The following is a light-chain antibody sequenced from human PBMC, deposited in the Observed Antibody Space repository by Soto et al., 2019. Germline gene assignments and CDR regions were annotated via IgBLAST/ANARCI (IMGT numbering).Light chain of an antibody. CDR1: QSVSSSY. Sequence: EIVLTQSPGTLSLSPGERATLSCRASQSVSSSYLAWYQQKPGQAPRLPMYGASRRATGIPDRFSGSGSGTDFTLTISRLQPEDFAVYVCQQYGSSPLTFGGGTKVDI. V-gene: IGKV3-20*01. CDR2: GAS. J-gene: IGKJ4*01. CDR3: QQYGSSPLT.